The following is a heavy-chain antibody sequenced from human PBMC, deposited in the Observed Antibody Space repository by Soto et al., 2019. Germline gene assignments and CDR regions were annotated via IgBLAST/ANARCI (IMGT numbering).Heavy chain of an antibody. CDR3: ARGYGYYGMDV. D-gene: IGHD6-13*01. V-gene: IGHV3-30-3*01. J-gene: IGHJ6*02. CDR2: ISYAGSNK. CDR1: GFTFSSYA. Sequence: QVQLVESGGGVVQPWRSLRLSCAASGFTFSSYAMHWVRQAPGKGLEWLAVISYAGSNKYYADSVKGRFTISRDNSKNTLYLQMNSRRAEDTAVYYCARGYGYYGMDVWGQGATVTVSS.